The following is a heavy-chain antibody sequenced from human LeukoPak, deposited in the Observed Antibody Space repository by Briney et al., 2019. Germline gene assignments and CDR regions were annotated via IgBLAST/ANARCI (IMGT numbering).Heavy chain of an antibody. CDR3: TREDHSNYNY. Sequence: SGTLSLTCAVSGGSISSSNWWSWVRQPPGKGLEWIGEIYHSGSSNYNPSLKSRLTISVDKSKNQFFLKVSSVTAEDTAVYYCTREDHSNYNYWGQGTLVTVSS. V-gene: IGHV4-4*02. J-gene: IGHJ4*02. CDR1: GGSISSSNW. D-gene: IGHD4-11*01. CDR2: IYHSGSS.